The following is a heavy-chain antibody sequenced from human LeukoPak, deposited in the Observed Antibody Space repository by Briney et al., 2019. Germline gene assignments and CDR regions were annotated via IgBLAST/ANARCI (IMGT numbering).Heavy chain of an antibody. CDR2: IYYSGST. CDR1: GGSISSYY. V-gene: IGHV4-59*01. CDR3: ARGPSGYLRVFDY. D-gene: IGHD3-22*01. J-gene: IGHJ4*02. Sequence: SETLSLTCTVSGGSISSYYWSWIRQPPGKGLEWIGYIYYSGSTNYNPSLKSRVTISVDTSKNQFSLKLSSATAADTAVYYCARGPSGYLRVFDYWGQGTLVTVSS.